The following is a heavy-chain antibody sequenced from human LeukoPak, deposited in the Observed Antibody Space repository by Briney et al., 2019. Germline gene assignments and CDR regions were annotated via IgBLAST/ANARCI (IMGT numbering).Heavy chain of an antibody. J-gene: IGHJ4*02. CDR2: IYSSGST. V-gene: IGHV4-4*07. CDR1: GGSISSYY. Sequence: PSETLSLTCTVSGGSISSYYWSWIRQPPGKGLEWVGRIYSSGSTNYNPSLKSRVTMSADTSKNQSSLKLSSVTAACTAVYYWARDDPILYCSSTSGYALDYWGQGTLVTVSS. D-gene: IGHD2-2*01. CDR3: ARDDPILYCSSTSGYALDY.